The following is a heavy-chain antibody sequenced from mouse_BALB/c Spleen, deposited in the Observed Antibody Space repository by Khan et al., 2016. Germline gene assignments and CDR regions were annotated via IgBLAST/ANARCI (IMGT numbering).Heavy chain of an antibody. CDR3: AVIHYYGYFDY. D-gene: IGHD1-2*01. J-gene: IGHJ2*01. Sequence: EVQLQESGPGLVKPSQSLSLTCTVTGYSITSDYVWNWIRQFPGDNLEWLGFISYSGSTIYNPSLKSRIPITRDTSKNQFFLQLNSVTTDDTATYYCAVIHYYGYFDYWGQGTTLTVSS. V-gene: IGHV3-2*02. CDR2: ISYSGST. CDR1: GYSITSDYV.